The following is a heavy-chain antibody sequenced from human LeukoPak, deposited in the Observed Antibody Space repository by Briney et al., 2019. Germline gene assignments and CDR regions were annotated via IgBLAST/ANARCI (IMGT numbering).Heavy chain of an antibody. CDR3: AIRFYGGNCGDAFDI. CDR1: GFTFSSYS. D-gene: IGHD4-23*01. Sequence: GGSLRLSCAASGFTFSSYSMNWVRQAPGKGLEWVSSISSSSSYISYADSVKGRFTISRDNAKNSLYLQMNSLRAEDTAVYYCAIRFYGGNCGDAFDIWGQGTMVTVSS. V-gene: IGHV3-21*01. CDR2: ISSSSSYI. J-gene: IGHJ3*02.